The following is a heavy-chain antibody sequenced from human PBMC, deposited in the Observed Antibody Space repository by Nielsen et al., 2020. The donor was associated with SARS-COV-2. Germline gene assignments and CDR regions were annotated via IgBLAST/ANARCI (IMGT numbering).Heavy chain of an antibody. CDR2: ISSSSSTI. CDR3: ARRIQIVVVPSGWFDP. V-gene: IGHV3-48*01. Sequence: GGSLRLSCAASGFTFSSYSMNWVRQAPGKGLEWVSYISSSSSTIYYADSVKGRFTISRDNAKNSLYLQMNSLRAEDTAVYYCARRIQIVVVPSGWFDPWGQGTLVTVSS. J-gene: IGHJ5*02. D-gene: IGHD2-2*01. CDR1: GFTFSSYS.